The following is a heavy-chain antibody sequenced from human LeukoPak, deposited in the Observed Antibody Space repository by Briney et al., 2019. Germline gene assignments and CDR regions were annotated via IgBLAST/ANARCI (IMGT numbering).Heavy chain of an antibody. J-gene: IGHJ3*02. V-gene: IGHV3-66*01. CDR2: IYSGGST. D-gene: IGHD3/OR15-3a*01. CDR1: EFSVGSNY. CDR3: ARDQFWTEGSDAFDI. Sequence: GGSLRLSCAASEFSVGSNYMTWVRQAPGKGLEWVSLIYSGGSTYYADSVKGRFTISRDNSKNTLYLQMNSLRAEDTAVYYCARDQFWTEGSDAFDIWGQGTMVTVSS.